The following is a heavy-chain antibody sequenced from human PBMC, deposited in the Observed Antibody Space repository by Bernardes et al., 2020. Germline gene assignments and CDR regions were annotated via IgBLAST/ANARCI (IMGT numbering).Heavy chain of an antibody. CDR3: ARGMGYGDYYMDV. J-gene: IGHJ6*03. Sequence: GGSLRLSCAASRFTFSSYSMNWVRQAPGKGLEWVSSISSSSSYIYYADSVKGRFTISRDNAKNSLYLQMNSLRAEDTAVYYCARGMGYGDYYMDVWGKGTTVTVSS. V-gene: IGHV3-21*01. CDR2: ISSSSSYI. CDR1: RFTFSSYS. D-gene: IGHD4-17*01.